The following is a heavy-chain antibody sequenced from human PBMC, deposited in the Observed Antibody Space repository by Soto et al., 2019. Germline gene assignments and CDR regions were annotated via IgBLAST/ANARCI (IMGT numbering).Heavy chain of an antibody. Sequence: ASVKVSCKASGYTFTSYGISWVRQAPGQGLEWMGWMNPYSGNTNYAQKFQGRVTMTRNTSISTAYMELSSLRSEDTAVYYCARSTNDYGDRHWGQGTLVTVSS. CDR2: MNPYSGNT. CDR1: GYTFTSYG. CDR3: ARSTNDYGDRH. J-gene: IGHJ4*02. D-gene: IGHD4-17*01. V-gene: IGHV1-8*02.